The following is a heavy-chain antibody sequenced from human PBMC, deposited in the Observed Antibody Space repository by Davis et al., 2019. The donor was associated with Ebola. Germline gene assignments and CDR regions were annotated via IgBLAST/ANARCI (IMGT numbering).Heavy chain of an antibody. CDR2: ISAYNGNT. CDR3: ARMAVYYCSGGSCYSPDY. CDR1: GYTFTSYG. V-gene: IGHV1-18*01. Sequence: AASVKVSCKASGYTFTSYGISWVRQAPGQGLEWMGWISAYNGNTNYAQKLQGRVTMTTDTSTSTAYMELRRLRSDETAVYYCARMAVYYCSGGSCYSPDYWGQGTLVTVSS. J-gene: IGHJ4*02. D-gene: IGHD2-15*01.